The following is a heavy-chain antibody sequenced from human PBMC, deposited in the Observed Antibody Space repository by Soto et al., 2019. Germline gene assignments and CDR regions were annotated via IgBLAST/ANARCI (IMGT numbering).Heavy chain of an antibody. J-gene: IGHJ6*02. CDR2: IIPIFGTA. CDR1: GGTFSSYS. CDR3: ARRRVIAAAGTDYGMDV. Sequence: SVKVSCKASGGTFSSYSISWVLQAPGQGLEWMGGIIPIFGTANYAQKFQGRVTITADKSTSTAYMELSSLRSEDTAVYYCARRRVIAAAGTDYGMDVWGQGTTVTVSS. D-gene: IGHD6-13*01. V-gene: IGHV1-69*06.